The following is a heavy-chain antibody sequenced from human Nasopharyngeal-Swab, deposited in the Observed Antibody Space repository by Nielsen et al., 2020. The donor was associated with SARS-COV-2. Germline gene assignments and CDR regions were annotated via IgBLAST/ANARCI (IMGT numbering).Heavy chain of an antibody. CDR1: GFTFGDYA. V-gene: IGHV3-49*04. CDR2: IRSKVYGGTT. CDR3: TRVSGSYYGMDV. J-gene: IGHJ6*02. Sequence: SLRLSCTASGFTFGDYAMSWVRQAPGKGLEWVGFIRSKVYGGTTEYAASVKGRFTISRDDSKSIAYLQMNSLKTEDTSVYYCTRVSGSYYGMDVWGQGTTVTVSS. D-gene: IGHD1-26*01.